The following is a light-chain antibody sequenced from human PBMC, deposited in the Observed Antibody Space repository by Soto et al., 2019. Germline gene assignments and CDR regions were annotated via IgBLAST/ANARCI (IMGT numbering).Light chain of an antibody. CDR3: QQYGSSPRFT. CDR2: GAS. Sequence: EIVLTQSPGTLSLSPGERATLSCRASQSVSSSYLAWYQQKPGQAPRLLIYGASSRATGIPDRFSGSGSGTYFTLTISRLEPEDFAVYYCQQYGSSPRFTFGPGTKLDIK. J-gene: IGKJ3*01. CDR1: QSVSSSY. V-gene: IGKV3-20*01.